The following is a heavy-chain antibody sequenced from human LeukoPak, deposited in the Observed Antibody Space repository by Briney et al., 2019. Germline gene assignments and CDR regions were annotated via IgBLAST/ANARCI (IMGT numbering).Heavy chain of an antibody. CDR2: IYYSGST. V-gene: IGHV4-59*08. J-gene: IGHJ5*02. D-gene: IGHD6-13*01. CDR3: ARHYSSSWYGFDP. Sequence: SETLSLTCTVSGGSISSYYWSWIRQPPGKGLEWIGYIYYSGSTNYNPSLKSRVTISVDTSKNQFSLKLSSVTAADTAVYYCARHYSSSWYGFDPWGQGTLVTVSS. CDR1: GGSISSYY.